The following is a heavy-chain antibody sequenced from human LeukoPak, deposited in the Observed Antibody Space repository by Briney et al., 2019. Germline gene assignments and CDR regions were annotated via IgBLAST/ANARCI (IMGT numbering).Heavy chain of an antibody. V-gene: IGHV4-34*12. D-gene: IGHD3-3*01. Sequence: SETLSLTCAVYGESFSGYYWTWNRQPPGKGPEWIGEIIDTGSTKYNSSLKSRVTISVDTSKNEFSLNLTSVTAADTAIYYCARGLASGYPPIPFDYWGQGTLVTVSS. CDR2: IIDTGST. CDR1: GESFSGYY. J-gene: IGHJ4*02. CDR3: ARGLASGYPPIPFDY.